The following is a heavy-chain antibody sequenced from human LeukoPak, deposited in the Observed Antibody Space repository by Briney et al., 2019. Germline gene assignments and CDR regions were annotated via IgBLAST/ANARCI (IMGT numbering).Heavy chain of an antibody. V-gene: IGHV4-61*01. D-gene: IGHD1-26*01. CDR1: GGSVSRGSYY. CDR3: ARERGVGATIFDY. Sequence: SETLSLTCTVSGGSVSRGSYYWSWIRQPPGKGLEWIGYIYYSGSTNYNPSLKSRVTISVDTSKNQLSLKLSSVTAADTAVYYCARERGVGATIFDYWGQGTLVTVSS. J-gene: IGHJ4*02. CDR2: IYYSGST.